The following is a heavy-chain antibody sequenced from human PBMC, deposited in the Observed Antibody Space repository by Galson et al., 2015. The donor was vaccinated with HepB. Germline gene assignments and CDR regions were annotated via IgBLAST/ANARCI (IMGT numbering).Heavy chain of an antibody. CDR2: IWHDESDT. V-gene: IGHV3-33*01. J-gene: IGHJ3*02. D-gene: IGHD6-19*01. Sequence: SLRLSCAASGITFNTHGMNWVRQAPGKGLEWVAVIWHDESDTLYADSVKGRFSISRDNSKNTLYLQMNSLRVEDTAVYYCVAIRTSDWSDDIWGQGTMVTVSS. CDR1: GITFNTHG. CDR3: VAIRTSDWSDDI.